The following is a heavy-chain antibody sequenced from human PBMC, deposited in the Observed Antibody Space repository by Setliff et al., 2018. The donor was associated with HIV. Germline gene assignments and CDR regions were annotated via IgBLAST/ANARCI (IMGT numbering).Heavy chain of an antibody. CDR1: GASFSSGGYY. D-gene: IGHD3-3*01. V-gene: IGHV4-31*03. J-gene: IGHJ6*03. CDR2: MSYSGST. Sequence: TLSLTCNVSGASFSSGGYYWSWIRQHPGKGLEWIGYMSYSGSTFYKSSLKSRVTMSIDTSKNQFSLMLSPVTAADTAVYYCARATYTLQFLKWSPDSSLYYYYMDGWGKGTTVTVSS. CDR3: ARATYTLQFLKWSPDSSLYYYYMDG.